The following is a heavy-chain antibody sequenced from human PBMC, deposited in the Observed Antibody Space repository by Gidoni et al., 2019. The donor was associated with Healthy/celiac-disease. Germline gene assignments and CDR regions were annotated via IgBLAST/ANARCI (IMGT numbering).Heavy chain of an antibody. Sequence: RTGGYYWSWIRQRPGKGLEWIGYIYYSGSTYYNPSLKSRVTISVDTSKNQCSLKLSSVTAADTAVYYCASRSDAPAAWGRELVGLYFDYWGQGTLVTVSS. CDR1: RTGGYY. CDR2: IYYSGST. CDR3: ASRSDAPAAWGRELVGLYFDY. V-gene: IGHV4-31*02. J-gene: IGHJ4*02. D-gene: IGHD6-6*01.